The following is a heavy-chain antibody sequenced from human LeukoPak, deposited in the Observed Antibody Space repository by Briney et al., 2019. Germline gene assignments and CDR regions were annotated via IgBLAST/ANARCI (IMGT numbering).Heavy chain of an antibody. CDR1: GFTFSSYW. CDR3: AREGGYCSSTSCWKWFDP. V-gene: IGHV3-74*01. Sequence: GGSLRLSCAASGFTFSSYWMHWVRQAPGKGLVLLSRINSDGSSTSHADSVKGRFTISRDNAKNTLYLQMNSLRAEDTAVYYCAREGGYCSSTSCWKWFDPWGQGTLVTVSS. D-gene: IGHD2-2*01. CDR2: INSDGSST. J-gene: IGHJ5*02.